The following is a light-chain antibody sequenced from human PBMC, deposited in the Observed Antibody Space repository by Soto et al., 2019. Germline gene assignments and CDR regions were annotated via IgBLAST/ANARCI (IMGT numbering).Light chain of an antibody. Sequence: IVLTQSPGTLSLSPGERATLSCRASQSVSSSYLAWYQQKPGQAPRRLSFGASIRATGIPDRFSGSGSGTDFTLTISRLEPEDFEVYYCQQYGSSPRTFGQGTKVDIK. V-gene: IGKV3-20*01. CDR3: QQYGSSPRT. J-gene: IGKJ1*01. CDR2: GAS. CDR1: QSVSSSY.